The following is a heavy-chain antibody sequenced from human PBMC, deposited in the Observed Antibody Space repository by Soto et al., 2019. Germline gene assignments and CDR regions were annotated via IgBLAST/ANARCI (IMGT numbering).Heavy chain of an antibody. CDR2: IIPILGIA. V-gene: IGHV1-69*02. CDR1: GGTFSSYT. CDR3: ASLAAGDYVGY. D-gene: IGHD2-15*01. Sequence: QVQLVQSGAEVKKPGSSVKVSCKASGGTFSSYTISWVRQAPGQGLEWMGRIIPILGIANYAQKFQGRVTITADKSTSTAYMELSSLRSEDTAVYYCASLAAGDYVGYWGQGTLVTVSS. J-gene: IGHJ4*02.